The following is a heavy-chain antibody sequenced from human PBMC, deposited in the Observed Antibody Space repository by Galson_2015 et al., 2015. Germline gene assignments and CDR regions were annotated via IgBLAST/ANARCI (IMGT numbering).Heavy chain of an antibody. V-gene: IGHV3-11*06. J-gene: IGHJ4*02. Sequence: CAASGFTFSDYYMSWVRQAPGKGLECVSYISTRSSTNYADSVQGRFTISRDNAKNSVYLQMDSLRAEDTAVYYCARFPRTPGKYPDYWGQGTPVTVSS. D-gene: IGHD1-14*01. CDR2: ISTRSST. CDR1: GFTFSDYY. CDR3: ARFPRTPGKYPDY.